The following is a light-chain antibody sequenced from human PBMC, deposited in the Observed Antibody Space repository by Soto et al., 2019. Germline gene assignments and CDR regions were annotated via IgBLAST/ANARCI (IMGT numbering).Light chain of an antibody. Sequence: DMVMTQSPATLSVSPGERVTLSCRASESVHRNLAWYQQKPGQGPSLLIYYASTRATGVPDRFTGSGSGTEFTLTLSSLQSEDFGVYHCQHYSNWPPTFGPGTKVEIK. CDR1: ESVHRN. J-gene: IGKJ3*01. V-gene: IGKV3-15*01. CDR2: YAS. CDR3: QHYSNWPPT.